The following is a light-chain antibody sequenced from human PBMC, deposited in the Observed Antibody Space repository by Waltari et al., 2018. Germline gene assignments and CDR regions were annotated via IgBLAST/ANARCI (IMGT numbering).Light chain of an antibody. J-gene: IGKJ4*01. V-gene: IGKV3-11*01. Sequence: EIVLTQSPATLSLSPGERATLSCRARQSVSTFLDWYQQKPAQSPRLLIYDVSFMATGIPIRFSGSGSETGFTLTISSLEAEDFAVYYCQQRRNWPTFGGGTKVEVK. CDR2: DVS. CDR1: QSVSTF. CDR3: QQRRNWPT.